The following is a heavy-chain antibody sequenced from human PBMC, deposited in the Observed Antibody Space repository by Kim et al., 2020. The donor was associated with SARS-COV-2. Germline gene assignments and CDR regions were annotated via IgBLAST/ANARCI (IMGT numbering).Heavy chain of an antibody. V-gene: IGHV1-24*01. Sequence: ASVKVSCKVSGYTLTELSMHWVRQAPGKGLEWMGGFDPEDGETIYAQKFQGRVTMTEDTSTDTAYMELSSLRSEDTAVYYCATGPFSSSWNNWFDPWGQGTLVTVSS. J-gene: IGHJ5*02. CDR1: GYTLTELS. CDR2: FDPEDGET. CDR3: ATGPFSSSWNNWFDP. D-gene: IGHD6-13*01.